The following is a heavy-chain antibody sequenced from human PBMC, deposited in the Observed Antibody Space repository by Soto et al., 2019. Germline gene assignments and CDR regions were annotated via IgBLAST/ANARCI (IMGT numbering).Heavy chain of an antibody. CDR1: GGSFNDYY. CDR2: INHGGIT. V-gene: IGHV4-34*01. J-gene: IGHJ4*02. Sequence: PSETLSLTCAVYGGSFNDYYWGWIRQSPGKGLEWIGEINHGGITNYNPSLKSRVTISVDTSKNQFSLKVNSVTAADTAVYYCATYYGSGGFFYWGQGALVTVSS. CDR3: ATYYGSGGFFY. D-gene: IGHD3-10*01.